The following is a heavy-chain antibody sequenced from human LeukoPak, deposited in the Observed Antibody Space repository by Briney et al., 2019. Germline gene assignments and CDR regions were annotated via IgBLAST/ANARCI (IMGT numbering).Heavy chain of an antibody. D-gene: IGHD5-12*01. CDR1: GGTFSSYA. CDR3: ATDRGSVVATITPVYFQH. V-gene: IGHV1-69*06. CDR2: IIPVFGTA. J-gene: IGHJ1*01. Sequence: SVKVSCKASGGTFSSYAISWVRQAPGQGLEWMGGIIPVFGTANYAQKFQGRVTMTEDTSTDTAYMELSSLRSEDTAVYYCATDRGSVVATITPVYFQHWGQGTLVTVSS.